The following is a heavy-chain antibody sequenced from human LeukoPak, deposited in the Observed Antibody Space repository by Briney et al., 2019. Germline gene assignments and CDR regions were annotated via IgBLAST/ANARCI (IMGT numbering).Heavy chain of an antibody. D-gene: IGHD6-19*01. CDR1: GYTFTSYG. V-gene: IGHV1-18*01. J-gene: IGHJ5*02. Sequence: ASVKVSCKASGYTFTSYGTSWVRQAPGQGLEWMGWISAYNGNTNYAQKLQGRVTMTTDTSTSTAYMELRSLRSDDTAVYYCARDLPVPRMYSSGWYGVAGRWFDPWGQGTLVTVSS. CDR2: ISAYNGNT. CDR3: ARDLPVPRMYSSGWYGVAGRWFDP.